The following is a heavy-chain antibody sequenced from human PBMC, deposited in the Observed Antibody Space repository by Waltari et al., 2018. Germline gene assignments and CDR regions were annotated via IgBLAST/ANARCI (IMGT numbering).Heavy chain of an antibody. CDR1: GDSMRTTHHY. CDR3: TKSGNSYTNSNFFDP. D-gene: IGHD6-25*01. V-gene: IGHV4-39*02. J-gene: IGHJ5*02. Sequence: QVQESGPGLVKTSETLSLTCTVSGDSMRTTHHYWAWVRQSPERGLEWLGIVYYTGKTWYNPSLDSRVSLSVDSSKSLFSLRLRSLTAADTAVYFCTKSGNSYTNSNFFDPWGQGLLVTVSS. CDR2: VYYTGKT.